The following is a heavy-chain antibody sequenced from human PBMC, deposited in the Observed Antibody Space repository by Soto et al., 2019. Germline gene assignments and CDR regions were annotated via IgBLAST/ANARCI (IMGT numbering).Heavy chain of an antibody. CDR2: INGGRS. CDR1: GITFSRYD. Sequence: EVQLLESGGGLVQPGGSLRLSCEASGITFSRYDMSWVRQAPGKGLEWVSAINGGRSFYGDSVEGRFTVSRDNSKNTLYLQMNSLRVEDTAIYYCATHAWALWGQGTLVTVSS. CDR3: ATHAWAL. D-gene: IGHD2-2*01. J-gene: IGHJ1*01. V-gene: IGHV3-23*01.